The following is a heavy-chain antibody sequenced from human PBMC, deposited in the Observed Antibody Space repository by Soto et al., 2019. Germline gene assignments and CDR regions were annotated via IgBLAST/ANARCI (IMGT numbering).Heavy chain of an antibody. CDR2: ISHSGIT. J-gene: IGHJ5*02. CDR1: GGSITSANW. Sequence: SETLSLTCAVSGGSITSANWWTWVRQPPGGGLEWIGEISHSGITNHKASLKSRVTMSVDKTKNDVSLKLTSVTAADTAVYYCARVLRGWFDPWGQGTPVTVSS. V-gene: IGHV4-4*02. CDR3: ARVLRGWFDP.